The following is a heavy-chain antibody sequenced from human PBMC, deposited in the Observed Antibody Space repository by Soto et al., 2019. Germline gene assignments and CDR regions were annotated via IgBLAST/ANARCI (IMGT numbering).Heavy chain of an antibody. CDR1: GGSISSGHYC. Sequence: SETLSLTCSVSGGSISSGHYCWSWIRQPHGXVLEXIGXIXXXXXTXXTPSLTSRLIISIDTSKTQFYLKVGSVTAVDTAVYYCASSSLYGMDVWGQGPTVT. CDR2: IXXXXXT. CDR3: ASSSLYGMDV. V-gene: IGHV4-30-4*02. J-gene: IGHJ6*02.